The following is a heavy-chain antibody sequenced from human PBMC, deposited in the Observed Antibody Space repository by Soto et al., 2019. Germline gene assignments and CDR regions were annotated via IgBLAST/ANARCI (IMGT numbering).Heavy chain of an antibody. CDR3: GGGGGGAQWLAYFDY. CDR2: ISYDGSNK. J-gene: IGHJ4*02. Sequence: QVQLVESGGGVVQPGRSLRLSCAASGFTFSSYAMHWVRQAPGKGLEWVAVISYDGSNKYYADSVKGLFTISRDNSKKTVVLKRNSLGAEATAFYCWGGGGGGAQWLAYFDYWGQGTLVTVSS. CDR1: GFTFSSYA. V-gene: IGHV3-30*14. D-gene: IGHD6-19*01.